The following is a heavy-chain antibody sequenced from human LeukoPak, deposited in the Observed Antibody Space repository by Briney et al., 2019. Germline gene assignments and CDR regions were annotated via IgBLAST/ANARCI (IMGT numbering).Heavy chain of an antibody. CDR2: IYPGDSDT. D-gene: IGHD3-22*01. CDR3: ARFDYDSSGFPDY. J-gene: IGHJ4*02. CDR1: GYSFTNYW. V-gene: IGHV5-51*01. Sequence: KVGESLKISCKGSGYSFTNYWIGWVRQMPGKGLEWMGIIYPGDSDTRYSPSFQGQVTISADKSISTAYLQWSSLKASDTAMYYCARFDYDSSGFPDYWGQGTLVTVSS.